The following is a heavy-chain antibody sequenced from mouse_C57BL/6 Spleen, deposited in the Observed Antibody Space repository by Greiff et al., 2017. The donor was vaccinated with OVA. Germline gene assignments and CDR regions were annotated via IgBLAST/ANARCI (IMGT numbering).Heavy chain of an antibody. Sequence: VKLLQSGAGLVRPGASVTLSCKASGYTFTDYEMHWVKQTPVHGLEWIGAIDPETGGTAYNQKFKGKATLTADKSSSTAYMEFLSLTSENSAVYSCTRCVCDGYDAYWGQGTLVTVSA. CDR2: IDPETGGT. D-gene: IGHD2-3*01. CDR1: GYTFTDYE. J-gene: IGHJ3*01. CDR3: TRCVCDGYDAY. V-gene: IGHV1-15*01.